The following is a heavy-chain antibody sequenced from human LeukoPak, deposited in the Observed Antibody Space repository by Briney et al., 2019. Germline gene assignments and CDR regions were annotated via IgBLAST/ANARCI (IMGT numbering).Heavy chain of an antibody. CDR1: GYTFTGYY. D-gene: IGHD6-19*01. CDR2: INPNSGGT. CDR3: AREVAVAWNWFDP. V-gene: IGHV1-2*02. J-gene: IGHJ5*02. Sequence: GASVKVSCKASGYTFTGYYMHWVRQAPGQGLEWMGWINPNSGGTNYAQKFQGRVTMTRDTSISTAYMELSRLRSDDTAVYYCAREVAVAWNWFDPWGQGTLVTVSS.